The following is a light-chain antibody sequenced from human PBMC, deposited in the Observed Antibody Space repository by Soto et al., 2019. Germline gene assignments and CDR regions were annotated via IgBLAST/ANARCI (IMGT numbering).Light chain of an antibody. CDR3: GTWDSSLSAGV. J-gene: IGLJ2*01. CDR1: SSNIGNNY. Sequence: QAVVTQPPSVSAAPGQKVTISCSGFSSNIGNNYVSWYQQVPGTAPKLLIYENNKRPSGIPDRFSGSKSGTSATLDITGLQTGDDADYYCGTWDSSLSAGVFGGGTKLTVL. V-gene: IGLV1-51*01. CDR2: ENN.